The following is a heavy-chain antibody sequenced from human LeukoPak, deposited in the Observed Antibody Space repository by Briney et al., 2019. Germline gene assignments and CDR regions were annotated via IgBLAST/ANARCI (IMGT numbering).Heavy chain of an antibody. Sequence: GGSLRLSCAASGFTVSSNYMSWVRQAPGKGLEWVSSISSSSSYIYYADSVKGRFTISRDNAKNSLYLQMNSLRAEDTAVYYCARGGQQLVLLNWGQGTLVTVSS. CDR3: ARGGQQLVLLN. D-gene: IGHD6-13*01. CDR1: GFTVSSNY. J-gene: IGHJ4*02. CDR2: ISSSSSYI. V-gene: IGHV3-21*01.